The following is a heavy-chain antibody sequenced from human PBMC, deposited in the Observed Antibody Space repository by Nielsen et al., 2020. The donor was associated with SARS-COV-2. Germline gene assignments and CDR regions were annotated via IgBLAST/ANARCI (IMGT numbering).Heavy chain of an antibody. J-gene: IGHJ2*01. V-gene: IGHV1-58*01. Sequence: SVKVSCKASGFTFSSSAVQWVRQAPGQRLEWIGWIVVGTGNTDYAQKFQERVTITRVMSTSTAYMELSSLSSEDTAVYYCAAPAAETSGYFWWYFDLWGRGTLVTVSS. D-gene: IGHD3-22*01. CDR1: GFTFSSSA. CDR3: AAPAAETSGYFWWYFDL. CDR2: IVVGTGNT.